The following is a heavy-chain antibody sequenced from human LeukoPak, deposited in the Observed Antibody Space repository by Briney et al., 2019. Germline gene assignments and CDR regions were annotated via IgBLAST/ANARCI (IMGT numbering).Heavy chain of an antibody. CDR2: ISGGGFGT. J-gene: IGHJ4*02. CDR3: AKVVRGINWGFDY. Sequence: PGGSLRLSCAASGLSFSSYAMSWVRQAPGKGLEWVSAISGGGFGTYYADSVKGRFTISRDNSKNTLYLQMNSLRAEDTAVYYCAKVVRGINWGFDYWGQGTLVTVSS. CDR1: GLSFSSYA. V-gene: IGHV3-23*01. D-gene: IGHD7-27*01.